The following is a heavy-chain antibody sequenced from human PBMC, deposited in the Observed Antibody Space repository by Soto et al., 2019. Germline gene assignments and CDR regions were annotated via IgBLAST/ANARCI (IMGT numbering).Heavy chain of an antibody. CDR3: ASMVLGDV. CDR1: GVSFSGYY. V-gene: IGHV4-34*01. J-gene: IGHJ6*01. CDR2: QNHSGRT. D-gene: IGHD3-3*02. Sequence: SETLPRTCAVYGVSFSGYYWSFIRQPPGEGRGWLWEQNHSGRTNYNPSLKSRVTISVGTSKNQFSLKLSSVTAADTAVYYCASMVLGDVWGQGTTVT.